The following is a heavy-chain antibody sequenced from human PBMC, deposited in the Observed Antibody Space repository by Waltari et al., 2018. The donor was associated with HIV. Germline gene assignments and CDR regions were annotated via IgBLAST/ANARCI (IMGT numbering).Heavy chain of an antibody. CDR3: VRGYSYDRSGEAFDI. CDR2: MKPKSGNT. V-gene: IGHV1-8*01. CDR1: GYTFTNYD. Sequence: QVQLVQSGAEVKKPGASVKVSCKASGYTFTNYDINWVRQPTGQGREWMGWMKPKSGNTGYAQKLQCRGTMTRNTSISTAYMERSSLRSEETAVYYCVRGYSYDRSGEAFDIWGQGTMVTVSS. D-gene: IGHD3-22*01. J-gene: IGHJ3*02.